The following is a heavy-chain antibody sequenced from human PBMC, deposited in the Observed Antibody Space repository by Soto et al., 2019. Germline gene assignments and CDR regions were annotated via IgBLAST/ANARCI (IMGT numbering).Heavy chain of an antibody. CDR2: IGTAGDT. J-gene: IGHJ6*02. Sequence: PGGSLRLSCAASGFTFSSYDMHWVRQATGKGLEWVSAIGTAGDTYYPGSVKGLFTISRENAKNSLYLQMNSLRAGDTAVYYCARALPYYYYYGMDVWGQGTTVTVSS. CDR3: ARALPYYYYYGMDV. V-gene: IGHV3-13*01. CDR1: GFTFSSYD.